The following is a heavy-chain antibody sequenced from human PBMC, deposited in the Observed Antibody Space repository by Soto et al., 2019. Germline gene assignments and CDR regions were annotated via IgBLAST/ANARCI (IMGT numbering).Heavy chain of an antibody. CDR3: ERDKTRTTSYNWFDP. CDR1: GGSISTNKG. D-gene: IGHD1-7*01. V-gene: IGHV4-4*02. CDR2: IYHSGST. Sequence: SATLSLTCAVSGGSISTNKGWSWVRQSPGKWREGIGEIYHSGSTHYNPSFKSRVTMSVDKSKNQLSLNLQYVNAEYTSVYYYERDKTRTTSYNWFDPWGHGTQVTVSS. J-gene: IGHJ5*02.